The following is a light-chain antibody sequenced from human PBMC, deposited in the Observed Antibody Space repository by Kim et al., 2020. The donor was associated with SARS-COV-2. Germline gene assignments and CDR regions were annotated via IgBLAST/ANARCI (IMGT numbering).Light chain of an antibody. CDR2: GAS. Sequence: SQGERGTHSCRARQSRICTLDWDQQKPGQAPRLLIYGASTRATGIAVRFSGSGSGKEFTLTNSSLQSEDFAVYYCQQYNNWPPVTFGQGTKLEI. J-gene: IGKJ2*01. CDR3: QQYNNWPPVT. CDR1: QSRICT. V-gene: IGKV3-15*01.